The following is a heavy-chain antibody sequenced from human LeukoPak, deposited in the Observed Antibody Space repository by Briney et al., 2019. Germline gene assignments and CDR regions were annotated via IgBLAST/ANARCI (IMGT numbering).Heavy chain of an antibody. CDR3: ATYLYATRRFDY. J-gene: IGHJ4*02. V-gene: IGHV3-23*01. CDR2: IGASGSTT. D-gene: IGHD6-6*01. Sequence: PGGSLRLSRAASGFTFNTYAMMWVRQAPGKGLEWVSTIGASGSTTYYADSAKGRFTISRDNSKNTLFLQMDSLRVEDTAFYYCATYLYATRRFDYWGQGTLVTVSS. CDR1: GFTFNTYA.